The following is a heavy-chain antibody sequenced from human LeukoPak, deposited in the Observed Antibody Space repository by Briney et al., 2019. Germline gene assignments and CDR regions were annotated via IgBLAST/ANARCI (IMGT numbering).Heavy chain of an antibody. D-gene: IGHD3-22*01. Sequence: PSETLSLTCTVSGGSISSYYWSWIRQPPGKGLEWIGYIYYSGSTNYNPSLKSRVTISVDTSKNQFSPKLSSVTAADTAVYYCARAYYYDSSGYYFDYWGQGTLVTVSS. CDR3: ARAYYYDSSGYYFDY. V-gene: IGHV4-59*01. CDR2: IYYSGST. CDR1: GGSISSYY. J-gene: IGHJ4*02.